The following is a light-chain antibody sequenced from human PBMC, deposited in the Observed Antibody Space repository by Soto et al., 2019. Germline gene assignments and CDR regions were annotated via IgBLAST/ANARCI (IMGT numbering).Light chain of an antibody. V-gene: IGLV2-14*01. CDR3: KSYTSSSTDV. Sequence: QSALTQPATVSGSPGQSITISCTGSSSDVGGYNYVSWYQQHPGKAPKLMIYEVSNRPSGVSNRFSGSKSGNTASLTISGLQAEDEADYYCKSYTSSSTDVFGTGTKLTVL. CDR2: EVS. CDR1: SSDVGGYNY. J-gene: IGLJ1*01.